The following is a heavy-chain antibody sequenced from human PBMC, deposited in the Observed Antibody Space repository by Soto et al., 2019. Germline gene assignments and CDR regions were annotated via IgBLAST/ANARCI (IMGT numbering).Heavy chain of an antibody. V-gene: IGHV3-30*18. J-gene: IGHJ4*02. CDR2: ISYDGSNK. D-gene: IGHD3-3*01. CDR1: GFTFSSYG. CDR3: AKAFRPRYDFWSGCFDY. Sequence: GGSLRLSCAASGFTFSSYGMHWVRQAPGKGLEWVAVISYDGSNKYYADSVKGRFTISRDNSKNTLYLQMNSLRAEDTAVYYCAKAFRPRYDFWSGCFDYWGPGTLVTVYS.